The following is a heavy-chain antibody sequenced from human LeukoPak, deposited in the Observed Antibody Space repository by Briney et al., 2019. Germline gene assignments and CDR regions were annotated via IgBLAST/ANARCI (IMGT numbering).Heavy chain of an antibody. CDR3: AKGGGYVTYYYMDV. D-gene: IGHD5-12*01. J-gene: IGHJ6*03. V-gene: IGHV3-23*01. CDR2: ISGSGGST. CDR1: GFTFSSYA. Sequence: PGGSLRLSCAASGFTFSSYAMSWVRQALGKGLDWVSAISGSGGSTYYADSVKGRFTISRDNSKNTLYLQMNSLRAEDTAVYYCAKGGGYVTYYYMDVWGKGTTVTVSS.